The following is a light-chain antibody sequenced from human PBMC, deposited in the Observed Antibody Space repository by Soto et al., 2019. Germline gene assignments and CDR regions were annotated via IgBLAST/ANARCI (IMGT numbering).Light chain of an antibody. CDR1: QDINVY. V-gene: IGKV1-39*01. CDR2: SAS. CDR3: QHDYVAPYS. Sequence: DIQMTQSPSSVSASIGDTVTITCRASQDINVYLNWYQQKPGEVPKLLIYSASTLHSGVPSRFTGSGSETDFTLTIRSLQPEDFATYYCQHDYVAPYSFGQGTKV. J-gene: IGKJ2*03.